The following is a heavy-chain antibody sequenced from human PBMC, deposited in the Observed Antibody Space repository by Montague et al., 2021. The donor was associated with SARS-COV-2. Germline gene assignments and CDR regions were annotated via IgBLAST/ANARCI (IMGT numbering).Heavy chain of an antibody. Sequence: SLRLSCAASGFTFSSYSMNWVRQAPGKGLEWVSSISSSSSYIYYADSVKGRFTTSRDNAKNSLYLQMNSLRAEDTAVYYCARDVYYDILTGYYNYWGQGTLVTVSS. V-gene: IGHV3-21*01. CDR1: GFTFSSYS. CDR3: ARDVYYDILTGYYNY. D-gene: IGHD3-9*01. CDR2: ISSSSSYI. J-gene: IGHJ4*02.